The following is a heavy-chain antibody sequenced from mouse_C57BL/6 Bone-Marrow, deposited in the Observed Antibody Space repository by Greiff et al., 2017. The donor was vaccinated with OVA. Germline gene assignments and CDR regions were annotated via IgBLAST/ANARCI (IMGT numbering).Heavy chain of an antibody. CDR1: GFNIKDDY. Sequence: EVQLQQSGAELVRPGASVKLSCTASGFNIKDDYMHWVKQRPEQGLEWIGWIDPENGDTDYASKFQGKATITADTSSNTAYLQRSNLTTEDTAVYYCTDYERGYFDYWGQGTTLTVSS. V-gene: IGHV14-4*01. CDR2: IDPENGDT. J-gene: IGHJ2*01. D-gene: IGHD2-4*01. CDR3: TDYERGYFDY.